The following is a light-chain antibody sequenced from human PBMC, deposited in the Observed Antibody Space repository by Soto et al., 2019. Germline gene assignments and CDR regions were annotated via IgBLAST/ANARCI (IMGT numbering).Light chain of an antibody. Sequence: QTVVTQEPSFSVSPGVTVTLTCGLTSGSDSTSYYPSWYQQTPGQAPRTLIYSTNTRSSGVPDRFSGSILGNKAALTITGAQADDESDYYCVLHIGSGIWVFGGGTKLTV. CDR2: STN. CDR3: VLHIGSGIWV. CDR1: SGSDSTSYY. V-gene: IGLV8-61*01. J-gene: IGLJ3*02.